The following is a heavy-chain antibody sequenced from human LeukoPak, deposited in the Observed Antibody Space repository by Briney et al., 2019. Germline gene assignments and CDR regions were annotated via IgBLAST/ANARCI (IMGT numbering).Heavy chain of an antibody. D-gene: IGHD3-10*01. J-gene: IGHJ5*02. CDR1: GGTFSSYT. Sequence: ASVKVSCKASGGTFSSYTISWVRQAPGQGLEWMGRIIPILGIANYAQKFQGRATITADKSTSTAYMELSSLRSEDTAVYYCARSPVLLWFGEFDPWGQGTLVTVSS. CDR2: IIPILGIA. V-gene: IGHV1-69*02. CDR3: ARSPVLLWFGEFDP.